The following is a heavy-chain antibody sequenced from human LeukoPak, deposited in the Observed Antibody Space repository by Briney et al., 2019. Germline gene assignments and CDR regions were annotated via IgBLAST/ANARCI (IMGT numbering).Heavy chain of an antibody. J-gene: IGHJ4*02. CDR1: GGTFSSYA. CDR3: ARDLDSMHYFDY. CDR2: IIPIFGTA. V-gene: IGHV1-69*13. Sequence: SVKVSCKASGGTFSSYAISWVRQAPGQGLEWMGGIIPIFGTANYAQKFQGRVTITADESTSTAYMELSSLRSEDTAVYYCARDLDSMHYFDYWGQGTLVTVSS.